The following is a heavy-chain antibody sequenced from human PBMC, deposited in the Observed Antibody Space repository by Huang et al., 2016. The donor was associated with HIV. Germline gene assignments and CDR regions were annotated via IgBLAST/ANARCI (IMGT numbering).Heavy chain of an antibody. D-gene: IGHD3-22*01. J-gene: IGHJ4*02. V-gene: IGHV1-69*01. Sequence: QVQLVQSGAEVKKPGSSVTVSCKASGGSFRNFAIGWERQAPGQGREWMGGVIPTHGTANYAQKFQGRGTIIADESTSTAYMELSSLRSEDTAVYYCATVDYYDTSGPQRGYFDNWGQGTLVTVSS. CDR2: VIPTHGTA. CDR1: GGSFRNFA. CDR3: ATVDYYDTSGPQRGYFDN.